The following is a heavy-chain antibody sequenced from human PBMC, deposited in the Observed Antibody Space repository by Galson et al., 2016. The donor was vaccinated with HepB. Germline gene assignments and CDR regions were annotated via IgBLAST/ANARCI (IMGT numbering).Heavy chain of an antibody. CDR2: IDPSDSYT. Sequence: QSGAEVKKPGESLRISCKVSGYSFTIYWITWVRQMPGKGLEWMGRIDPSDSYTNYRPSFQGHVTISVDKSISTVYLQWSSLKASDTAMYYCARLKDRVGMVGRLDVWGQGTTVTVSS. J-gene: IGHJ6*02. V-gene: IGHV5-10-1*01. CDR1: GYSFTIYW. CDR3: ARLKDRVGMVGRLDV. D-gene: IGHD1-26*01.